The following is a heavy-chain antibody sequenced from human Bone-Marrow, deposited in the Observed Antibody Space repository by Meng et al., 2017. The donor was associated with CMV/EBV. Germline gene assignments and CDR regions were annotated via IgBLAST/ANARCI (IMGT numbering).Heavy chain of an antibody. Sequence: GESLKISCAASGFTFSSYSMNWVRQAAGKGLEWVSSISSSSSYIYYADSVKGRFTISRDNAKKSLYLQMNSLRAEDTAVYYCARDSIHCSSTSCYIDYWGQGTLVTVSS. V-gene: IGHV3-21*01. CDR2: ISSSSSYI. CDR3: ARDSIHCSSTSCYIDY. D-gene: IGHD2-2*01. CDR1: GFTFSSYS. J-gene: IGHJ4*02.